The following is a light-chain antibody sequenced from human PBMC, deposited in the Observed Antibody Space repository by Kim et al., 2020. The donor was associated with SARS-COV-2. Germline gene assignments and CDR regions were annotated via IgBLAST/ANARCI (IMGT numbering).Light chain of an antibody. J-gene: IGKJ1*01. Sequence: EIVMTQSPATLSVSPGERATLSCRASQSVSTNLVWYQQKPGQAPRVLIYGASTRATGIPARFSGSGSGTEFTLTISSLQSEDFAVYYCQQYNNWPPLTFGQGTKVDIK. CDR2: GAS. CDR1: QSVSTN. V-gene: IGKV3-15*01. CDR3: QQYNNWPPLT.